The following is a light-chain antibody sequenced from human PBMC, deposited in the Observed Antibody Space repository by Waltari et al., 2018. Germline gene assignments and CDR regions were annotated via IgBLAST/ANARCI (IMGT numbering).Light chain of an antibody. CDR3: STWDDSLSAWV. J-gene: IGLJ3*02. CDR2: RDN. V-gene: IGLV1-47*01. Sequence: QSVLIQPPSASAPPGQRITITCSGSSSKIGINYLFCYQQLPGAAPKLLLFRDNQRPSGVPDRFSASKFGTSASLAISGLRSEDEADYVCSTWDDSLSAWVFGGGTKLTVL. CDR1: SSKIGINY.